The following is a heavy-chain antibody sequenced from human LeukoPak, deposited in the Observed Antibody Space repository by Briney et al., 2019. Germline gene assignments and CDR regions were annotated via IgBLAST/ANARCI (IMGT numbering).Heavy chain of an antibody. CDR2: IYPGDSDT. D-gene: IGHD4-23*01. J-gene: IGHJ2*01. Sequence: GESLKISCKGSGYRFTSYWIGWVRQMPGKGLEWMAIIYPGDSDTTYSPSFQGQVTISADKSINTAYLQWSSLKASDTAMYYCARRVVNNRNWYFDLWGRGTLVTVSS. CDR1: GYRFTSYW. CDR3: ARRVVNNRNWYFDL. V-gene: IGHV5-51*01.